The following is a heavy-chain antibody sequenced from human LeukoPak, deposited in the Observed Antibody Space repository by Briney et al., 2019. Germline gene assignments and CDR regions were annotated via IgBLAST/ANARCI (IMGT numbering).Heavy chain of an antibody. V-gene: IGHV2-70*11. CDR2: IYRDDYK. CDR1: GFSLRTSGVC. D-gene: IGHD6-19*01. J-gene: IGHJ4*02. CDR3: ARRTPNTSGRFLDH. Sequence: SGPALVKPTQTLTLSCTFSGFSLRTSGVCVNWIRQSLGKALECLARIYRDDYKYYSKSPNNRHTTTKDTTKNQVVLTMTNMDPVDTATYYCARRTPNTSGRFLDHWGQGTLVTVSS.